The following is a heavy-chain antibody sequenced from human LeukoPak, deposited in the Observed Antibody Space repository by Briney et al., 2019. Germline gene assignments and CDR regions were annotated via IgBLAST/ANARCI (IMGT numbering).Heavy chain of an antibody. D-gene: IGHD5-12*01. CDR1: GGSISSYY. J-gene: IGHJ3*02. V-gene: IGHV4-59*08. Sequence: SETLSLTCTVSGGSISSYYWSWIRQPPGKGLEWIGYIYYSGSTNYNPSLKSRVTISVDTSKNQFSLKLSSVTAADTAVYYCARLRGYSGYAARPATTDAFDIWGQGTMVTVSS. CDR2: IYYSGST. CDR3: ARLRGYSGYAARPATTDAFDI.